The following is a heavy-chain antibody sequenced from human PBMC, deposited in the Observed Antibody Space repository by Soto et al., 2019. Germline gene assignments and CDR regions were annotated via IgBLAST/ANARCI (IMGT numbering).Heavy chain of an antibody. CDR3: AKSGGASPYYFDY. V-gene: IGHV3-23*01. Sequence: EVQLLESGGGLVQPGGSLRLSCAASAFTFTTYAMGWVRQAPGKGLEWVSAVSVSGGGTYYADSVKGRFTISRDTAKNTLYLQMNSLRADDTAVYYCAKSGGASPYYFDYWGRGTLVTVSS. D-gene: IGHD1-26*01. CDR1: AFTFTTYA. CDR2: VSVSGGGT. J-gene: IGHJ4*02.